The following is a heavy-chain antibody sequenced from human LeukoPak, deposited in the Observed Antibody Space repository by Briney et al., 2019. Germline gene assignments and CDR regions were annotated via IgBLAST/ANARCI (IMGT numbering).Heavy chain of an antibody. CDR1: GYTFTGYY. D-gene: IGHD3-22*01. V-gene: IGHV1-2*02. J-gene: IGHJ3*02. Sequence: PSVKVSCKASGYTFTGYYMHWVRQAPGQGLEWMGWINPNSGGTNYAQKFQGRVTMTRDTSISTAYMELSRLRSDDTAVYYCARDFAMIVVVNAFDIWGQGTMVTVSS. CDR2: INPNSGGT. CDR3: ARDFAMIVVVNAFDI.